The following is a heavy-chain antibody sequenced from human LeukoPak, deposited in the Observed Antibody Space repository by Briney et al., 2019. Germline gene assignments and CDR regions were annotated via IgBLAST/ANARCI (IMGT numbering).Heavy chain of an antibody. CDR3: ASQRGYSYGYYDY. V-gene: IGHV4-39*01. CDR2: IYYSGST. CDR1: GGSISSSSYY. Sequence: SGTLSLTCTLSGGSISSSSYYWGWIRQPPGKGLEWIGSIYYSGSTYYNPSLKSRVTISVDTSKNQFSLKLSSVTAADTAVYYCASQRGYSYGYYDYWGQGTLVTVSS. D-gene: IGHD5-18*01. J-gene: IGHJ4*02.